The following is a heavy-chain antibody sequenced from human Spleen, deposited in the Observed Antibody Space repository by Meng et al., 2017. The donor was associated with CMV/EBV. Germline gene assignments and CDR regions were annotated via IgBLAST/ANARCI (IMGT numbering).Heavy chain of an antibody. CDR2: ITYEGTNK. J-gene: IGHJ4*02. CDR1: GFTFSGSP. CDR3: ARADIIFMVYATKFDN. V-gene: IGHV3-30*04. Sequence: GESLKISCAASGFTFSGSPMHWVRQAPGKGLEWVAVITYEGTNKYYADSVKGRFTVSSDNFQNTLYLQMDSLRTEDTALYYCARADIIFMVYATKFDNCGQGTLVTVSS. D-gene: IGHD2-8*01.